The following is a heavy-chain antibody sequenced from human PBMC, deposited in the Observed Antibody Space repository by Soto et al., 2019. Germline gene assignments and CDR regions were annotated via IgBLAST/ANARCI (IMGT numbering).Heavy chain of an antibody. CDR1: GFTFSSYA. V-gene: IGHV3-23*01. CDR3: AKYPRYFDPTQFDY. Sequence: GGSLRLSCAASGFTFSSYAMSWVRQAPGKGLEWVSAISGSGGSTYYADTVKGRFTISRDNSKNTLYLQMTSLRAEDTAVYYCAKYPRYFDPTQFDYWGQGTLVTVSS. D-gene: IGHD3-9*01. CDR2: ISGSGGST. J-gene: IGHJ4*02.